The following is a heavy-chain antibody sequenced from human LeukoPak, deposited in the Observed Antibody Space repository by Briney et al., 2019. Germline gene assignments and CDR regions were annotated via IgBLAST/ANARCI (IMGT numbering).Heavy chain of an antibody. V-gene: IGHV1-18*01. Sequence: ASVKVSCKASSYTFTNYAFTWVRQAPGQGLEWMGWISAYNGNTNYTQKLQGRVTMTTDTSTTTAYMELRSLRSDDTAVYYCARGLEWLTRRHTWFDPWGQGTLVTVSS. J-gene: IGHJ5*02. D-gene: IGHD3-3*01. CDR3: ARGLEWLTRRHTWFDP. CDR2: ISAYNGNT. CDR1: SYTFTNYA.